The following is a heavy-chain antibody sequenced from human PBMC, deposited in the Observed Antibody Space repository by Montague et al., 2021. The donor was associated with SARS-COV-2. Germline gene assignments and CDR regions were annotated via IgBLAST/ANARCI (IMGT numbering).Heavy chain of an antibody. D-gene: IGHD6-25*01. CDR2: IRSGASYA. CDR1: GFTFSSHD. J-gene: IGHJ4*02. CDR3: AKGAGQKSSAVDY. V-gene: IGHV3-23*03. Sequence: SLRLSCAASGFTFSSHDMTWVRQAPGKGLEWVSIIRSGASYASYAGSVKGRFAISRDNSKNTLYLQMNSLRAEDTAVYYCAKGAGQKSSAVDYWGQGTQVTVSS.